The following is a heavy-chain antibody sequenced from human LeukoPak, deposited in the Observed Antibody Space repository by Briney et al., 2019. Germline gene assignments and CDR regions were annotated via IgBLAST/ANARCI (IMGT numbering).Heavy chain of an antibody. Sequence: PGGSLRLSCAASGFTFDDYGMSWVRQAPGKGLEWVSGINWNGGSTGYADSVKGRFTISRDNAKNSLYLQMNSLRAEDTALYYCARVVGYYDILTGYSPNWFDPWGQGTLVTVSS. J-gene: IGHJ5*02. CDR2: INWNGGST. D-gene: IGHD3-9*01. CDR1: GFTFDDYG. CDR3: ARVVGYYDILTGYSPNWFDP. V-gene: IGHV3-20*04.